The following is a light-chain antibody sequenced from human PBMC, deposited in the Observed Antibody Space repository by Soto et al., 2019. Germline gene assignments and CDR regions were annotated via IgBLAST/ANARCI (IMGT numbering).Light chain of an antibody. CDR1: SSDVGSYNL. J-gene: IGLJ1*01. CDR3: CSYAGSSTFYV. Sequence: PASVSGSPGQSITISCTGTSSDVGSYNLVSWYQQHPGRAPKLMIYEGSERPSGVSHRFSGSKSGNTASLTISGLQAEDEADYYCCSYAGSSTFYVFGTGTKVTVL. CDR2: EGS. V-gene: IGLV2-23*01.